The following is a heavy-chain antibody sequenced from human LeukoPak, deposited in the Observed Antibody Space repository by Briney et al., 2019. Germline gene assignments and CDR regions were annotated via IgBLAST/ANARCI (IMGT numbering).Heavy chain of an antibody. D-gene: IGHD6-13*01. CDR2: IWYDGSNK. Sequence: PGGSLRLSCAASGFTFSSYGMHWVRQAPGKGLEWVAVIWYDGSNKYYADSVKGRFTISRDNSKNTLYLQMNSLRAEGTAVYYCAKEGIAAAGTGFDYWGQGTLVTVSS. J-gene: IGHJ4*02. V-gene: IGHV3-33*06. CDR3: AKEGIAAAGTGFDY. CDR1: GFTFSSYG.